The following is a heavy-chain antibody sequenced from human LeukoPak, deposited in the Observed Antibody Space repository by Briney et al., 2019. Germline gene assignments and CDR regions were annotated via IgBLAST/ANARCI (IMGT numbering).Heavy chain of an antibody. V-gene: IGHV4-34*01. Sequence: KPSETLSLTCAVYGGSFSGNYWSWIRQPPGKGLEWIGEINHSGSTNYNPSLKSRVTISVDTSKNQFSLKLSSVTAADTAVYYCATPSGSYYYYYGMDVWGQGTTVTVSS. CDR1: GGSFSGNY. D-gene: IGHD1-26*01. CDR3: ATPSGSYYYYYGMDV. CDR2: INHSGST. J-gene: IGHJ6*02.